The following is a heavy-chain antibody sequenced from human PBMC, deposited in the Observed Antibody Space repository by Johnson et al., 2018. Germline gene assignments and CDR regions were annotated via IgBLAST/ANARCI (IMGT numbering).Heavy chain of an antibody. J-gene: IGHJ6*03. D-gene: IGHD3-9*01. CDR3: ARSPTDVLTGYHYMDV. CDR2: YSGST. Sequence: QVQLQESGPGLVKPSETLSLTCSVSGGSISGYYWSWVRQPPGKGLEWLGYSGSTDYNPSLQSRITISVDRSKSQFSLKLRSVTAEDTAVYYCARSPTDVLTGYHYMDVWGKGTTVIVSS. CDR1: GGSISGYY. V-gene: IGHV4-59*01.